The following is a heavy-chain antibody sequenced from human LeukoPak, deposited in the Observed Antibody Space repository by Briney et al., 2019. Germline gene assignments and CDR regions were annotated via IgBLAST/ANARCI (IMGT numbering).Heavy chain of an antibody. Sequence: ASVKVSCKASGYTFTGYYMHWVRQAPGQGLEWMGWINPNSGGTNYAQKFQGRITLTGDTSISTAYMELSRLRSDDTAVYYCARALTAVTKGWIATSGYYYFDYWGQGTLVTVSS. CDR2: INPNSGGT. V-gene: IGHV1-2*02. CDR1: GYTFTGYY. D-gene: IGHD4-17*01. CDR3: ARALTAVTKGWIATSGYYYFDY. J-gene: IGHJ4*02.